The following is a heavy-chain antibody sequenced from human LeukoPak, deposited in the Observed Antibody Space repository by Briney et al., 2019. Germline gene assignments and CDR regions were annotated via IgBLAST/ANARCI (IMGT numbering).Heavy chain of an antibody. J-gene: IGHJ4*02. V-gene: IGHV4-59*08. D-gene: IGHD2-15*01. CDR1: GGSISNYY. CDR2: IYYTGST. Sequence: SETLSLTCTVSGGSISNYYWSWIRQPPGKGLEWIGYIYYTGSTNYNPSLKSRVTISVDTSKNQFSLKLSSMTAADTAIYYCARHYCNGGNCYSFDYWGQGTLVTVSS. CDR3: ARHYCNGGNCYSFDY.